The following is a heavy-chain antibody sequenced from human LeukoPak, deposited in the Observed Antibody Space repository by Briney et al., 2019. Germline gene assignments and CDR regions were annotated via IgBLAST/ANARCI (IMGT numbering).Heavy chain of an antibody. J-gene: IGHJ4*02. CDR1: GGSISSYY. CDR2: IYTSGST. V-gene: IGHV4-4*07. CDR3: ARDRPGYCSSTSCYAILY. Sequence: SETLSLTCTVSGGSISSYYWSWIRQPAGKGLEWIGHIYTSGSTNYNPSLKSRVTMSVDTSTNQFSLKLSSVTAADTAVYYCARDRPGYCSSTSCYAILYWGQGTLVTLSS. D-gene: IGHD2-2*01.